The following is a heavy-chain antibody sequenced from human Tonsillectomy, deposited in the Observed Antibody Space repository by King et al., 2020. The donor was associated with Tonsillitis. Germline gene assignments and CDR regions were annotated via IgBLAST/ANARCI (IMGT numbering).Heavy chain of an antibody. CDR3: AKGHAGSGSTVTTSFDS. CDR2: VSGSGGGV. CDR1: GFTFYNYA. Sequence: VQLVESGGGLVQPGGSLRLSCVASGFTFYNYAMNWVRQAPGKGLAWVSGVSGSGGGVSYADAVKGRFTISRDNSKNTLYLQMSGLRAEDTAVYYCAKGHAGSGSTVTTSFDSWGQGTLVTVTS. V-gene: IGHV3-23*04. D-gene: IGHD4-17*01. J-gene: IGHJ4*02.